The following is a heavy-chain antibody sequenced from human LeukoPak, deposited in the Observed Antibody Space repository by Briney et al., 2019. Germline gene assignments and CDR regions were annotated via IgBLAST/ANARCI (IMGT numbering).Heavy chain of an antibody. J-gene: IGHJ4*02. V-gene: IGHV3-21*01. CDR2: ISSSSSYI. Sequence: GGSLRLSCAASEFTFNSYGMNWVRQAPGKGLEWVSSISSSSSYIYYADSVKGRFTISRDNAKNSLYLQMNSLRAEDTAVYYCARSKIAARPASAPCDYWGQGTLVTVSS. CDR1: EFTFNSYG. CDR3: ARSKIAARPASAPCDY. D-gene: IGHD6-6*01.